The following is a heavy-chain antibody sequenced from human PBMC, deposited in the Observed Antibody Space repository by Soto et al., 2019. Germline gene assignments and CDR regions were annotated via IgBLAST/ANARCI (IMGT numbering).Heavy chain of an antibody. J-gene: IGHJ6*02. CDR2: IVVGSGNT. Sequence: GASVKVSWKASGFTFTSSAVQWVRQARGQRLEWIGWIVVGSGNTNYAQKFQERVTITRDMSTSTAYMELSSLRSEDTAVYYCAAEGVVPAAINYYYYGMDVWGQGTTVTVSS. CDR1: GFTFTSSA. CDR3: AAEGVVPAAINYYYYGMDV. V-gene: IGHV1-58*01. D-gene: IGHD2-2*01.